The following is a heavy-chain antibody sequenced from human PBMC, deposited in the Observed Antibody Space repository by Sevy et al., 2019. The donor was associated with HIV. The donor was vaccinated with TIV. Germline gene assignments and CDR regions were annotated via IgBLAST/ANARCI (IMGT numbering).Heavy chain of an antibody. J-gene: IGHJ4*02. CDR1: GVSISNGGNY. CDR2: IFYSGAT. D-gene: IGHD3-22*01. V-gene: IGHV4-31*03. Sequence: SETLSLTCSVSGVSISNGGNYWAWVRQHPGKGLEWIGSIFYSGATFYNPSLEGRLSISVDTSETLLSLRLSSVTAADTAVYFCARIFRAPYYYNTGGYYRNWGQGTQVTVSS. CDR3: ARIFRAPYYYNTGGYYRN.